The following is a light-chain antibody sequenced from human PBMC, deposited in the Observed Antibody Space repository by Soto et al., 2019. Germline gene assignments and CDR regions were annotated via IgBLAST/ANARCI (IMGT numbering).Light chain of an antibody. V-gene: IGKV1-8*01. CDR3: QQYYSYPLF. Sequence: AIRMTQSPSSLSASTGDRVTITCRASQGISSYLAWYQQKPGKAPKLLIYAASTLQSGVPSRFSGSGSGTDFTLTISCLQSEDFATYYCQQYYSYPLFFGGVTKLEIK. CDR1: QGISSY. J-gene: IGKJ4*01. CDR2: AAS.